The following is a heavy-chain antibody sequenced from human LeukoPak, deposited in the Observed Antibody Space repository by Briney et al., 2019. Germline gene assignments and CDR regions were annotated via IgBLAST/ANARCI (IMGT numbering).Heavy chain of an antibody. CDR1: GGSISSSNYY. CDR2: IYYGGST. V-gene: IGHV4-39*02. D-gene: IGHD3-22*01. Sequence: SETLSLTCTVSGGSISSSNYYWGWIRQPPGKGLEWIGNIYYGGSTYYNSSLKSRVTISVDTSKNHISLKLNSVTAADTAVYYCARKYYYDTSGLGEFDYWGQGTLVTVSS. CDR3: ARKYYYDTSGLGEFDY. J-gene: IGHJ4*02.